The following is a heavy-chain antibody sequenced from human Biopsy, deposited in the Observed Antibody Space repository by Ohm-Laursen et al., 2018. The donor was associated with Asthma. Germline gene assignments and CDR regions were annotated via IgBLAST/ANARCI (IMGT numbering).Heavy chain of an antibody. V-gene: IGHV3-7*01. CDR2: IKKDGSEK. Sequence: SLRLSCAASGFTFNSYCMSWDRQAPGKGLEWVANIKKDGSEKYYVDSVKGRFTISRDNAKNSLYLHMNSLRAEDTAVYYCARGGYCTSPTCPWGRYATDVWGQGTTVTVSS. CDR1: GFTFNSYC. CDR3: ARGGYCTSPTCPWGRYATDV. J-gene: IGHJ6*02. D-gene: IGHD2-2*01.